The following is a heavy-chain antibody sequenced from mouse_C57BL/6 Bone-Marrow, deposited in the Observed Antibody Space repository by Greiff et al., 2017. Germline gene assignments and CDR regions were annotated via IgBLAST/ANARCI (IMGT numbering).Heavy chain of an antibody. CDR3: ARWLTGTGGLYYFDY. CDR1: GYTFTSYW. Sequence: QVQLQQPGAELVRPGSSVKLSCKASGYTFTSYWMDWVKQRPGQGLEWIGNIYPSDSETHYNQKFKDKATLTVDKSSSTAYMQLSSLTSEDSAVYYCARWLTGTGGLYYFDYWGQGTTLTVSS. D-gene: IGHD4-1*01. CDR2: IYPSDSET. V-gene: IGHV1-61*01. J-gene: IGHJ2*01.